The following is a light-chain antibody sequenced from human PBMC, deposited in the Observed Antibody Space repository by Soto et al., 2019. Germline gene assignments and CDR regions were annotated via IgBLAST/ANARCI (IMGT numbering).Light chain of an antibody. CDR1: QTISSW. V-gene: IGKV1-5*03. CDR2: EAS. J-gene: IGKJ1*01. CDR3: QQYDSYSWT. Sequence: DIQMTHSPSTLSASVGDRVTITCRASQTISSWLAWYQQKPGKAPKLLIYEASSLDSGVPSRFSGSGSGTEFTLTISGLQADDFATYYCQQYDSYSWTCGQGTKGDIK.